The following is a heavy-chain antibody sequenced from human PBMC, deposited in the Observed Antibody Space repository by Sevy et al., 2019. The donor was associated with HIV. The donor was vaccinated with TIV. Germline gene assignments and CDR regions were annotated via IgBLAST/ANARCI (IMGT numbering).Heavy chain of an antibody. CDR2: VSYVGSNK. D-gene: IGHD6-19*01. Sequence: GGSLRLSCAASGFTFSSYVMHWVRQAPGKGPEWVAVVSYVGSNKDYADSVKSRFTISRDNSKSTLYLQMITLRPEDTAVYSCARAPGAVIEVGPYSFDDCGQGTLVTVSS. CDR1: GFTFSSYV. J-gene: IGHJ4*02. V-gene: IGHV3-30*04. CDR3: ARAPGAVIEVGPYSFDD.